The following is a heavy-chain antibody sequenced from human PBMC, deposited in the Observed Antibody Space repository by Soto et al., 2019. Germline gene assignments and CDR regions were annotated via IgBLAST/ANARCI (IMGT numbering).Heavy chain of an antibody. V-gene: IGHV3-23*01. CDR2: ISGRGGST. CDR3: ANQGRDFWGFWAY. J-gene: IGHJ4*02. CDR1: GFTFSSYA. D-gene: IGHD3-3*01. Sequence: GGSLRLSCAASGFTFSSYAMSWVRQAPGKGLEWVSAISGRGGSTYYADSVKGWFTISRDNSKNTLYLQMNSLRAEDTAVYYCANQGRDFWGFWAYWGQGTLVTVSS.